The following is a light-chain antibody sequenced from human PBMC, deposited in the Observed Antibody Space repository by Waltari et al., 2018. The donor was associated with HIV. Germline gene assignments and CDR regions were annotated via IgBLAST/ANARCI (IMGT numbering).Light chain of an antibody. CDR3: QQSYSTPLIT. Sequence: VTITCRASQSISSYLNWYQQKPGKAPKLLIYAASSLQSGVPSRFSGSGSGTDFTLTISSLQPEDFATYYCQQSYSTPLITFGQGTRLEIK. CDR2: AAS. CDR1: QSISSY. V-gene: IGKV1-39*01. J-gene: IGKJ5*01.